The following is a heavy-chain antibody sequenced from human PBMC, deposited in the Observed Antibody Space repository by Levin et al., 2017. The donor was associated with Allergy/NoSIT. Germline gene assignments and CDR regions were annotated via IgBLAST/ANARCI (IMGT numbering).Heavy chain of an antibody. J-gene: IGHJ4*02. CDR3: ARGGCSSTSCLDN. CDR1: GFTFSNYY. CDR2: VFSDGSIT. D-gene: IGHD2-2*01. V-gene: IGHV3-74*01. Sequence: GGSLRLSCAASGFTFSNYYMHWVRQAPGKGLVWVSRVFSDGSITDYADSVKGRFTISRDNARNTLYLQMNSLRAEETAVYYCARGGCSSTSCLDNWGQGILVTVSS.